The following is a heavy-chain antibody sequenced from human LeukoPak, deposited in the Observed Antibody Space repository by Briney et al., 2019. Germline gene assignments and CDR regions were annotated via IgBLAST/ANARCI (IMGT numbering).Heavy chain of an antibody. CDR3: ARGIVVVYDYYYMDV. CDR2: MNPNSGNT. CDR1: GYTFTSYD. Sequence: ASVKVPCKASGYTFTSYDINWMRQATGQGLEWMGWMNPNSGNTGYAQKFQGRVTITRNTSISTAYMELSSLRSEDTAVYYCARGIVVVYDYYYMDVWGKGTTVTVSS. V-gene: IGHV1-8*03. D-gene: IGHD2-21*01. J-gene: IGHJ6*03.